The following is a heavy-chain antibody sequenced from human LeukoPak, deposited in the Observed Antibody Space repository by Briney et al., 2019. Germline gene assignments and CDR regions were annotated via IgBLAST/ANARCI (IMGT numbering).Heavy chain of an antibody. CDR2: ISSSSSYI. J-gene: IGHJ4*02. CDR1: GFTFSSYS. D-gene: IGHD2-15*01. V-gene: IGHV3-21*01. CDR3: ARVLPEGYCSGGSCYSDY. Sequence: PGGSLRLSCAASGFTFSSYSMNWVRQAPGKGLEWVSSISSSSSYIYYADSVKGRFTISRDNAKNSLYLQMNSLRAEDTAVYYCARVLPEGYCSGGSCYSDYWGQGTLVTVSS.